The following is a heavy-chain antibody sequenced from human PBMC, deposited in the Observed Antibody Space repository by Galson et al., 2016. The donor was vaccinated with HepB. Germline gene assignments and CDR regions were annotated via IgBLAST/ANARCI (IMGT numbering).Heavy chain of an antibody. CDR1: GFIFSTHS. CDR2: ISGSGGSI. V-gene: IGHV3-23*01. J-gene: IGHJ4*02. D-gene: IGHD2-21*02. CDR3: ARATSIVVVTPPC. Sequence: SLRLSCAASGFIFSTHSMNWVRQAPGKGLEWVSAISGSGGSIYYADSVKGRFTISRDNSKNMLHLQMNSLRAEDTAVYYCARATSIVVVTPPCWGQGTLVTVSS.